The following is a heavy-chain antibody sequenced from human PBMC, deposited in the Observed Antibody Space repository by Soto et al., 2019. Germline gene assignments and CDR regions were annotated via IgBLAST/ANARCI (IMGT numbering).Heavy chain of an antibody. CDR3: ATSFYDFWSGYYSRNYYYCGMDV. Sequence: GESLKISCKGSGYSFTSYWIGWVRQMPGKGLEWMGIIYPGDSDTRYSPSFQGQVTISADKSISTAYLQWSSLKASDTAMYYCATSFYDFWSGYYSRNYYYCGMDVWGQGTTVTVSS. CDR1: GYSFTSYW. CDR2: IYPGDSDT. D-gene: IGHD3-3*01. V-gene: IGHV5-51*01. J-gene: IGHJ6*02.